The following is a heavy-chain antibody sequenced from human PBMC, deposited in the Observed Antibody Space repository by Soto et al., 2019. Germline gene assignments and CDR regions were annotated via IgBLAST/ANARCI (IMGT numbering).Heavy chain of an antibody. CDR3: ARGVTTVTTIDY. CDR2: IYHSGST. V-gene: IGHV4-30-2*01. CDR1: GGSISSGGYS. J-gene: IGHJ4*02. D-gene: IGHD4-17*01. Sequence: QLQLQESGSGLEKPSQTLSLTCAVSGGSISSGGYSWSWIRQPPGKGLEWIGYIYHSGSTYYNPSLKSRVTISVDRSKNQFSLKLSSVTAADTAVYYCARGVTTVTTIDYWGQGTLVTVSS.